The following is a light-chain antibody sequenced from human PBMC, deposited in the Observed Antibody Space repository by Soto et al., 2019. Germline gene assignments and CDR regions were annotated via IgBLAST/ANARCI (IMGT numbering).Light chain of an antibody. CDR3: QQSYNTPLT. Sequence: DIQMTQSPSTLSAPAGDRVTITCRASQSISAWLAWYQQKPGKAPKLLIYNASTLQSGVPSRFRGGASGTDFTLTISSLQLDDFATYYCQQSYNTPLTFGHGTKVDIK. CDR1: QSISAW. V-gene: IGKV1-39*01. CDR2: NAS. J-gene: IGKJ1*01.